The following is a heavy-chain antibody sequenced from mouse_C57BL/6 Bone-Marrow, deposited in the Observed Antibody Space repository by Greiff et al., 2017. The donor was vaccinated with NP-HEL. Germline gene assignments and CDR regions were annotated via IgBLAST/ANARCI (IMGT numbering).Heavy chain of an antibody. J-gene: IGHJ2*01. CDR2: INYDGSST. CDR1: GFTFSDYY. Sequence: EVKLMESEGGLVQPGSSMKLSCTASGFTFSDYYMAWVRQVPEKGLEWVANINYDGSSTYYLDSLKSRFIISRDNAKNILYLQMSSLKSEDTATYYCARGVLLYYFDYWGQGTTLTVSS. D-gene: IGHD1-1*01. CDR3: ARGVLLYYFDY. V-gene: IGHV5-16*01.